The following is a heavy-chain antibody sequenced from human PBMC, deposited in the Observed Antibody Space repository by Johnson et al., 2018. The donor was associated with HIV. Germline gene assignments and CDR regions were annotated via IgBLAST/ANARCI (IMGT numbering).Heavy chain of an antibody. V-gene: IGHV3-66*01. CDR2: IYSGGST. CDR1: GFSFTNAW. D-gene: IGHD5-18*01. CDR3: ARGRRIQLWLLADAFDI. J-gene: IGHJ3*02. Sequence: VQLVESGGGVVQPGGSLRISCAASGFSFTNAWMSWVRQGPGKGLEWVSVIYSGGSTYYADSVKGRFTLSRDNSKNTLYLQMNSLRAEDTAVYYCARGRRIQLWLLADAFDIWGQGTMVTVSS.